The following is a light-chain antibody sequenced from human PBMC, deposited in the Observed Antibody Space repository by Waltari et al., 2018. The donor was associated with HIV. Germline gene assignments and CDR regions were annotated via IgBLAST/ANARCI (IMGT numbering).Light chain of an antibody. V-gene: IGLV2-18*02. CDR3: SSYTSSNTFVV. Sequence: QSALTQPPSVSGSPGQSVTISCTGTSSDVGNYNRVSWYQQPPGSAPQLMIYEVSNRPSGVPRRFSGSKSGNTASLTISGLQAEDDADYYFSSYTSSNTFVVFGGGTKLTVL. CDR1: SSDVGNYNR. J-gene: IGLJ2*01. CDR2: EVS.